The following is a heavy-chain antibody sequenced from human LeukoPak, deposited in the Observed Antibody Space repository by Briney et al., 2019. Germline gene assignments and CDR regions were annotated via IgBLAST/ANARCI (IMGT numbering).Heavy chain of an antibody. CDR3: ARDTSTHWFDP. CDR1: GFTFGDYY. CDR2: ISSSSSYT. Sequence: GGSLRLSCVASGFTFGDYYMSWIRPALGKGLEWVSYISSSSSYTNYADSVKGRFTISRDNAKNSLYLQMNSLRAEDTAVYYCARDTSTHWFDPWGQGTLVTVSS. J-gene: IGHJ5*02. V-gene: IGHV3-11*06. D-gene: IGHD5-24*01.